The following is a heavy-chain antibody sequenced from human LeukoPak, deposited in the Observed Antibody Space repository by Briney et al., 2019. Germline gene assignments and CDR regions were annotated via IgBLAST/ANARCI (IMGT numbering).Heavy chain of an antibody. V-gene: IGHV3-21*04. CDR1: GFTFSSYS. Sequence: GGSLRLSCAASGFTFSSYSMNWVRQAPGKGLEWVSSISSSSYIYYADSVKGRFTISRDNAKNSLYLRMNSLRAEDTAVYYCARDESDGYYYYKDVWGRGTTVTVSS. CDR2: ISSSSYI. CDR3: ARDESDGYYYYKDV. J-gene: IGHJ6*03. D-gene: IGHD2-21*01.